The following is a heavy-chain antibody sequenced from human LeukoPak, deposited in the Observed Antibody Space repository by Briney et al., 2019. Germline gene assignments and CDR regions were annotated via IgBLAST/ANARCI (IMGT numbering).Heavy chain of an antibody. Sequence: ASVKVSCKASGYTFTDYYMHWVRQAPGQGLEWMGWINPNSAATNYAQQFQGRVTMTRDTSISTAYMELNRLRSDDTAVYYCATEDNTKWNWGQGTPVTVSS. J-gene: IGHJ4*02. CDR1: GYTFTDYY. CDR3: ATEDNTKWN. V-gene: IGHV1-2*02. CDR2: INPNSAAT. D-gene: IGHD1-14*01.